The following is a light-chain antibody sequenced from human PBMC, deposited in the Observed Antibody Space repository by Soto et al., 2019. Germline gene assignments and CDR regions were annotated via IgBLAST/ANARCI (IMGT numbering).Light chain of an antibody. J-gene: IGKJ1*01. CDR1: QSVNNK. V-gene: IGKV3-15*01. CDR3: EQYDNWWT. CDR2: GAS. Sequence: EIVMTQSPATLSVSPGERATLSCRASQSVNNKLAWFQQKAGQGPRLLIYGASTRATDIPARFSGSGSGTEFTLTISSLQSEDFAVYFCEQYDNWWTLGQGTKVDIK.